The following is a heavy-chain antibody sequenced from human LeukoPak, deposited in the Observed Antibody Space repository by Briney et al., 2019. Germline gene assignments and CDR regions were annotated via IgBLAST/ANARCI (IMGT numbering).Heavy chain of an antibody. CDR2: ISGSGGST. D-gene: IGHD1-14*01. CDR1: GFTFSSYA. J-gene: IGHJ1*01. CDR3: AKESYTGSEYFQH. Sequence: HTGGSLRLSCAASGFTFSSYAISWVRQAPGKGLEWVSAISGSGGSTYYADSVKGRFTISRDNSKNTLYLQMNSLRAEDTAVYYCAKESYTGSEYFQHWGQGTLVTVSS. V-gene: IGHV3-23*01.